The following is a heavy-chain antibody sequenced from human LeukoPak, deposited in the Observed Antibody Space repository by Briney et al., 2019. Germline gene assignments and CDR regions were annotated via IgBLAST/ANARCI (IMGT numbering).Heavy chain of an antibody. CDR2: IVPKFGTP. D-gene: IGHD5-24*01. CDR3: ARSTTTTMELYYYYMDV. CDR1: GGTFSSYA. J-gene: IGHJ6*03. V-gene: IGHV1-69*05. Sequence: ASVKVSCKASGGTFSSYAISWVRQAPGQGLEWMGGIVPKFGTPNYAQKFQGRLTITTDESTSTAYMELGSLTSEDTAVYYCARSTTTTMELYYYYMDVWGKGTTVTVSS.